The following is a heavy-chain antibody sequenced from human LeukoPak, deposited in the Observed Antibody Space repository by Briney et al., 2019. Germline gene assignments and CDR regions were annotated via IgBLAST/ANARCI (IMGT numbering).Heavy chain of an antibody. J-gene: IGHJ4*02. CDR2: SYSGGST. V-gene: IGHV3-53*05. D-gene: IGHD2-15*01. Sequence: GGSLRLSCVASAFSDKSNYMSWVRQAPGKGLEWVSVSYSGGSTYYEDSVKGRFTISRDNSKNTLYLQMNSLRAEDTAVYYCARAVDGGDYWGQGTLVTVSS. CDR3: ARAVDGGDY. CDR1: AFSDKSNY.